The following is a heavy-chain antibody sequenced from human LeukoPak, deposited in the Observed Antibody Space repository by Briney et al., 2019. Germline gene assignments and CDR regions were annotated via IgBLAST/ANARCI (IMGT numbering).Heavy chain of an antibody. CDR3: ATPSPFRGSSWYAWFDP. V-gene: IGHV1-24*01. Sequence: ASVKVSCKASGGTFSSYAISWVRQAPGQGLEWMGGFDPEDGETIYAQKFQGRVTMTEDTSTDTAYMELSSLRSEDTAVYYCATPSPFRGSSWYAWFDPWGQGTLVTVSS. J-gene: IGHJ5*02. CDR1: GGTFSSYA. D-gene: IGHD6-13*01. CDR2: FDPEDGET.